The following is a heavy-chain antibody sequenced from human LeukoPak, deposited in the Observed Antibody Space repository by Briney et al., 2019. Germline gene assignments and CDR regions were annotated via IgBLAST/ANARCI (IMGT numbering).Heavy chain of an antibody. J-gene: IGHJ6*02. Sequence: ASVKVSCKASGYTFTSYHINWVRQATGQGLEWMGWMNPNSGNTGYAQKFQGRVTMTRNTSISTAYMELSSLRSEDTAVYYCAAGPYYYYGMDVWGQGTTVTVSS. V-gene: IGHV1-8*01. CDR2: MNPNSGNT. D-gene: IGHD1-14*01. CDR3: AAGPYYYYGMDV. CDR1: GYTFTSYH.